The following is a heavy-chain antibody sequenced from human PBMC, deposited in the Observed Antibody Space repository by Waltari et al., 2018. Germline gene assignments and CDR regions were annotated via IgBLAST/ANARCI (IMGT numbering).Heavy chain of an antibody. CDR1: GFTFSSYW. J-gene: IGHJ4*02. Sequence: EVQLVESGGGLVQPGGSLRLSCAASGFTFSSYWMSWVRQAPGKGLEWVANIKQDGSEKYIVYSVKGRFTISRDNAKNSLYLQMNSLRAEDTAVYYCARLGSSWSFDYWGQGTLVTVSS. CDR3: ARLGSSWSFDY. V-gene: IGHV3-7*01. D-gene: IGHD6-13*01. CDR2: IKQDGSEK.